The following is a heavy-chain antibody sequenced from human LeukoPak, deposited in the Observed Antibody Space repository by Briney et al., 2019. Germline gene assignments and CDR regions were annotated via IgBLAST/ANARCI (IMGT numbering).Heavy chain of an antibody. CDR3: ARRLLTGYYEF. V-gene: IGHV3-23*01. CDR2: ITNSDGGA. CDR1: GFTSSNYA. D-gene: IGHD3-9*01. Sequence: GGSLRLSCAASGFTSSNYAMNWVRQAPGKGLEWVSAITNSDGGAYHADSVKGRFTISRDNSKNMLYLQMNSLRAEDTAVYYCARRLLTGYYEFWGQGTLVTVSS. J-gene: IGHJ4*02.